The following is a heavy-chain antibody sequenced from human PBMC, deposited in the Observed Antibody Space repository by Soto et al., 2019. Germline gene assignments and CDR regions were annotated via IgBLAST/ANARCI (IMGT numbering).Heavy chain of an antibody. CDR1: GFTFSSYS. CDR2: ISSSSSTI. J-gene: IGHJ4*02. V-gene: IGHV3-48*04. D-gene: IGHD6-6*01. Sequence: GGSLRLSCAASGFTFSSYSMNWVRQAPGKGLEWVSYISSSSSTIYYADSVKGRFTISRDNAKNSLYLQMNSLRAEDTAVYYCARDGGLAARPRDFDYWGQGTLVTVSS. CDR3: ARDGGLAARPRDFDY.